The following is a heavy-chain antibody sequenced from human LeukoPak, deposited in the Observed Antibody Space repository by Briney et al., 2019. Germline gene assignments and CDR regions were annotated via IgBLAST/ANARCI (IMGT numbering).Heavy chain of an antibody. V-gene: IGHV3-7*01. Sequence: GGSLRLSCAASGFTFNSAWMSWVRQAPGKGLEWVANIKQDGSEKYYVDSVKGRFTISRDNAKNSLYLQMNSLRAEDTAVYYCAREAAAGRQLDYWGQGTLVTVSS. CDR1: GFTFNSAW. J-gene: IGHJ4*02. D-gene: IGHD6-13*01. CDR2: IKQDGSEK. CDR3: AREAAAGRQLDY.